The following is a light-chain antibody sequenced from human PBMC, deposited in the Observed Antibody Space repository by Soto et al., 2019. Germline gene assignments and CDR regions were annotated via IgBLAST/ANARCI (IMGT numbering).Light chain of an antibody. CDR2: GAS. CDR1: QSVSSN. Sequence: IVMTQSPATLSVSPGDRDKISCRASQSVSSNLAWYQQKPGQAPRLLIYGASTRATGIPARFSGSGSGTEFTLTISSLQSEDFAVYYCQQYNNWPPITFGQGTRLEIK. J-gene: IGKJ5*01. V-gene: IGKV3-15*01. CDR3: QQYNNWPPIT.